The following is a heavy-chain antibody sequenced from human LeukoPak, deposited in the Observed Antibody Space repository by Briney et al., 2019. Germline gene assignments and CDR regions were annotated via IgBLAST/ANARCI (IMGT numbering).Heavy chain of an antibody. V-gene: IGHV3-23*01. CDR2: ISGSGGST. CDR1: GFTFSSYA. J-gene: IGHJ4*02. CDR3: AKGGSIAWLQHGHFDY. Sequence: GGSLRLSCAASGFTFSSYAMSWVRQAPGKGLEWVSAISGSGGSTYYADSVKGRFTISRDNSKNTLYLQMNSLRAEDTAVYYCAKGGSIAWLQHGHFDYWGQRTLVTVSS. D-gene: IGHD5-24*01.